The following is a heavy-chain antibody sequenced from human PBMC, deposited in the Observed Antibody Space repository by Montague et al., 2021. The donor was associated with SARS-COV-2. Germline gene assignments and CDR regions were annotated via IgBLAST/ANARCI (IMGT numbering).Heavy chain of an antibody. D-gene: IGHD3-10*01. CDR1: SGSISTYY. CDR3: ASGADDYYYAMDV. V-gene: IGHV4-59*01. Sequence: SETLSLTCTVSSGSISTYYWCWIRQPPGKGLEWMGYVYYSGSTNYNPSLKSRVTISVYTSKNQFSLKLRSVTAADTAVYYCASGADDYYYAMDVWGQGTTVTVSS. J-gene: IGHJ6*02. CDR2: VYYSGST.